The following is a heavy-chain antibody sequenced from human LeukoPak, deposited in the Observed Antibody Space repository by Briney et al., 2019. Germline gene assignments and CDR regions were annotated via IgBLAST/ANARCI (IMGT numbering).Heavy chain of an antibody. J-gene: IGHJ4*02. CDR3: ARGMRGSGWYLVY. D-gene: IGHD6-19*01. V-gene: IGHV1-2*02. CDR1: GYTFTSYD. Sequence: ASVKVSCKASGYTFTSYDINWVRQAPGQGLEWMGWINPNSGGTNYAQKFQGRVTMTRDTSISTAYMELSRLRSDDTAVYYCARGMRGSGWYLVYWGQGTLVTVSS. CDR2: INPNSGGT.